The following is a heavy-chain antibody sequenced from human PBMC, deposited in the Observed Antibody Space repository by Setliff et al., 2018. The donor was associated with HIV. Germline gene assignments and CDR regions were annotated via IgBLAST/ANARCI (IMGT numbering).Heavy chain of an antibody. CDR3: VRENDLLDAFDI. J-gene: IGHJ3*02. D-gene: IGHD1-1*01. Sequence: PSETLSLTCTVSGGSISSSSYYWGWIRQPPGKGLEWIGSIYYRGSTYYNPSLKSRVTISVDTSKNQFSLKLNSVTAADTAVYYCVRENDLLDAFDIWGQGTMVTVSS. CDR1: GGSISSSSYY. CDR2: IYYRGST. V-gene: IGHV4-39*02.